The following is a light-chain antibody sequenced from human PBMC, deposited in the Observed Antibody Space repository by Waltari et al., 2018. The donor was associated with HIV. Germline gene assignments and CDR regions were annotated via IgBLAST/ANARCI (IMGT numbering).Light chain of an antibody. V-gene: IGKV4-1*01. Sequence: DIVMTQSPDSLAVSLCERATINCNASQSILYSSNNKNYLAWYQQKPGQPPKLLLYWATTRHSGCPDRFSGTESETNFTLTISRLQAEDVAVYYCQQYYNTPRTFGQGTKVE. CDR1: QSILYSSNNKNY. J-gene: IGKJ1*01. CDR3: QQYYNTPRT. CDR2: WAT.